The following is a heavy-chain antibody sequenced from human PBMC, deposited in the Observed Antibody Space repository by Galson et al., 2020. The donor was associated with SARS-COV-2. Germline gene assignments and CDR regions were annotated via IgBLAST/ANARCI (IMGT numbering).Heavy chain of an antibody. CDR2: IYYTART. CDR3: AALIGVLGTGVFDV. CDR1: GGSIRSYY. D-gene: IGHD2-8*02. J-gene: IGHJ3*01. Sequence: SQTLSLTCTLSGGSIRSYYWSWLRQSPAKRLEWFGYIYYTARTHHNPTLKSRVTPSVDTSENKFSLNLSSVTAADTAVYYCAALIGVLGTGVFDVWGQGTMVNVFS. V-gene: IGHV4-59*08.